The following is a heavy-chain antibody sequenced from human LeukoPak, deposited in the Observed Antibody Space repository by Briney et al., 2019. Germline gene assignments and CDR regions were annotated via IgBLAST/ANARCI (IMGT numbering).Heavy chain of an antibody. CDR1: GFPFSDYY. CDR3: ARDEWELPFDY. D-gene: IGHD1-26*01. J-gene: IGHJ4*02. CDR2: ISSSGSTI. Sequence: NPGGALRLSCAASGFPFSDYYMSWLRQAPGKGLEWVSYISSSGSTIYYADSEKGRFTISRDNAKNSLYLQMNSLRAEDTAVYYCARDEWELPFDYWGQGTLVTVSS. V-gene: IGHV3-11*01.